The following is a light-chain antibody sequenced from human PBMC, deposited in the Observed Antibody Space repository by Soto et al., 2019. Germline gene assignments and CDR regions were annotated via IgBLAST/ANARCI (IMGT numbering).Light chain of an antibody. J-gene: IGKJ5*01. Sequence: DIQMTQSLATLSGSVGDRVTLSCRSSQTISSWLAWYQQKPGEAPKLLIYDASRLESGVPSRFSGSGSGTEFTLTISSLQPDDFATYYCQQYNSYPTFGQGTRLEIK. CDR3: QQYNSYPT. V-gene: IGKV1-5*01. CDR1: QTISSW. CDR2: DAS.